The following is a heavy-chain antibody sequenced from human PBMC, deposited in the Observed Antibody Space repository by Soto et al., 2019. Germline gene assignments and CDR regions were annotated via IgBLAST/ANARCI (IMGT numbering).Heavy chain of an antibody. CDR1: GYTFTSYD. J-gene: IGHJ5*02. CDR3: ARDTGTVGGYWFDP. Sequence: QVQLVQSGAEVKKPGASVKVSCKASGYTFTSYDINWVRQATGQGLEWMGWMNPNSGNTGYAQKFQGRVTMTRNTSISTAYIELSSLRSEDTAVYYCARDTGTVGGYWFDPWGQGTLVTVSS. V-gene: IGHV1-8*01. CDR2: MNPNSGNT. D-gene: IGHD1-7*01.